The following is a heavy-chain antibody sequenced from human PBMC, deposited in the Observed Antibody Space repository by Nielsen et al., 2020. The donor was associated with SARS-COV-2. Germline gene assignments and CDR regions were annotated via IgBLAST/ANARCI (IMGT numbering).Heavy chain of an antibody. V-gene: IGHV1-24*01. D-gene: IGHD2-15*01. Sequence: ASVKVSCKVPGDTLTQLSMHWVRQAPGKGLEWMGEFDPQDGETTYAQKFQGRITMTRNTSISTAYMELSSLRSEDTAVYYCARGLAVGATPINPWGQGTLVTVSS. CDR2: FDPQDGET. CDR3: ARGLAVGATPINP. J-gene: IGHJ5*02. CDR1: GDTLTQLS.